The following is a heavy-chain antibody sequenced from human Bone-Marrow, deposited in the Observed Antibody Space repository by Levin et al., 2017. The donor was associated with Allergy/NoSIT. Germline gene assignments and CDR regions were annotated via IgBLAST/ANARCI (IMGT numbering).Heavy chain of an antibody. CDR2: MNPNSGNT. CDR3: ARAAVGYSYGHYYYGMDG. Sequence: ASVKVSCKASGYTFTSYDINWVRQATGQGLEWMGWMNPNSGNTGYAQKFQGRVTMTRNTSISTSYMELSSLRSEDTAVYYCARAAVGYSYGHYYYGMDGWGQGTTVTVSS. CDR1: GYTFTSYD. J-gene: IGHJ6*02. V-gene: IGHV1-8*01. D-gene: IGHD5-18*01.